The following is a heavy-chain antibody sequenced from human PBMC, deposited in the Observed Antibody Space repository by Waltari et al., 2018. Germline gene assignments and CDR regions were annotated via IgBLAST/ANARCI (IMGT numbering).Heavy chain of an antibody. V-gene: IGHV4-34*01. CDR3: AGEQQLADY. D-gene: IGHD6-13*01. CDR1: GGSFSGYS. CDR2: INHSGST. Sequence: QVQLQQRGAGLLKPSEPLSLSCALYGGSFSGYSWRWIRQPPGKGLEWIGEINHSGSTNYNPSLKSRVTISVDTSKNQFSLKLSSVTAADTAVYYCAGEQQLADYWGQGTLVTVSS. J-gene: IGHJ4*02.